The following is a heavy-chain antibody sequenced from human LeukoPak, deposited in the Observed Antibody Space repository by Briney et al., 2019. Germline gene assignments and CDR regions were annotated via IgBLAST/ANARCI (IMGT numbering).Heavy chain of an antibody. Sequence: GRSLRLSCEASGFTFSSYGMHWVRQAPGKGLEWVAVIWHDGTIKWYADSVKGRFTISRDNSKNTLYLQMNSLRAEDTAMYYCARDYCSSISCMDAWGQGTLVTVSS. CDR2: IWHDGTIK. V-gene: IGHV3-33*01. D-gene: IGHD2-2*01. CDR3: ARDYCSSISCMDA. J-gene: IGHJ5*02. CDR1: GFTFSSYG.